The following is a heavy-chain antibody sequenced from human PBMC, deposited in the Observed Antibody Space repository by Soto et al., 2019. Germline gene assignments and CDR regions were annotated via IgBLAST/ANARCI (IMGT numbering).Heavy chain of an antibody. J-gene: IGHJ4*02. CDR2: IHYSGRT. Sequence: QVQLQESGPGLVKPSETLSLTCTVSGGSISSSNYYWSWIRQHPGKGLEWIGYIHYSGRTFYNASLKSLVTISVDTSKNQFSLRVTSVTAAVTAVYYCSGRATSYYFDYWGQGTLVTVSS. V-gene: IGHV4-31*01. CDR3: SGRATSYYFDY. CDR1: GGSISSSNYY.